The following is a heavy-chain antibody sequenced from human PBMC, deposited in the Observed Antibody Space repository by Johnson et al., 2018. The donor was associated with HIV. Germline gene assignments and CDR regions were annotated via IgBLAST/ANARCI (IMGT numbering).Heavy chain of an antibody. V-gene: IGHV3-9*01. CDR1: GFTFDDYA. J-gene: IGHJ3*02. Sequence: VQLVESGGGWVQPGRSLRVSCAASGFTFDDYAMHWVRQAPGKGLEWVSGISWNSGSIGYADSVKGRFPISIDTAKNSLYLQMNSLRAEDTALYYCAKDSLSSSSWSNAFDIWGQGTMVTVSS. D-gene: IGHD6-13*01. CDR2: ISWNSGSI. CDR3: AKDSLSSSSWSNAFDI.